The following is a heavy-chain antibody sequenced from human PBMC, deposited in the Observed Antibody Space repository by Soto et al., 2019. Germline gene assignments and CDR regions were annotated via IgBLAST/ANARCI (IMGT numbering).Heavy chain of an antibody. J-gene: IGHJ6*03. V-gene: IGHV1-69*04. CDR1: GGTFSSYT. D-gene: IGHD2-2*01. Sequence: ASVKVSFKASGGTFSSYTISWVRQAPGQGLEWMGRIIPILGIANYAQKFQGRVTITADKSTSTAYMELSSLRSEDTAVYYCARDLRCSSTSCYAGNYYYYYMDVWGKGTTVTVSS. CDR3: ARDLRCSSTSCYAGNYYYYYMDV. CDR2: IIPILGIA.